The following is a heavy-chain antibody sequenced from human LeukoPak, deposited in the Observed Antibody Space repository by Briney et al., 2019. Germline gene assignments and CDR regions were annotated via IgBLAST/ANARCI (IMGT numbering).Heavy chain of an antibody. CDR2: IKPGGGER. CDR1: GITLSTYG. D-gene: IGHD3-16*01. J-gene: IGHJ4*02. V-gene: IGHV3-7*01. Sequence: GGSLRLSCVASGITLSTYGMNWVRQAPGKGLEWVASIKPGGGERYYVDSVKGRFTISRDNVKNSVDLQMNSLRVEDTAVYYCMRGGGDYWGQGTLVTVSS. CDR3: MRGGGDY.